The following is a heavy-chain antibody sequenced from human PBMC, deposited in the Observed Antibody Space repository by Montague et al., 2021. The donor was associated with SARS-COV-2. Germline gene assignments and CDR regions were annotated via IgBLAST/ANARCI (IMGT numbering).Heavy chain of an antibody. CDR1: GGSISSSSYY. V-gene: IGHV4-39*07. Sequence: SETLSLTCTVSGGSISSSSYYWGWIRQPPGKGLEWIAEISHSGSTSYNPSLKSRVTISVDTSKNQFSLKLGSATAADTAVYYCARVRYRLLFVPRYYGMDVWGQGTTVTVSS. CDR2: ISHSGST. D-gene: IGHD2-2*01. J-gene: IGHJ6*02. CDR3: ARVRYRLLFVPRYYGMDV.